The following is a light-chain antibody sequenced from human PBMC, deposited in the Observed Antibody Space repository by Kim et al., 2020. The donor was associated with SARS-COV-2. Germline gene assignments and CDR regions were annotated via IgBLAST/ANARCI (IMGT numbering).Light chain of an antibody. CDR2: GAS. CDR3: QQYNSTPCS. Sequence: EIVLTQSPVTLSLAPAERSTLSCRASPNVTPSNLAWYQQRPGQAPRLLIYGASNRATGIPDRFGGSGSGTDFTLTISRLEPEDFAVYYCQQYNSTPCSFGQGTKVDIK. CDR1: PNVTPSN. J-gene: IGKJ2*04. V-gene: IGKV3-20*01.